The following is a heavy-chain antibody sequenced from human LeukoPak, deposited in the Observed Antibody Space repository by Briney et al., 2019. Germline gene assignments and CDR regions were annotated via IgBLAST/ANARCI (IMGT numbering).Heavy chain of an antibody. Sequence: GGSLRLSCAASGFTFSSYGMHWVRQAPGKGLEWVAVIWYGGSNKYYADSVKGRFTISRDNSKNTLYLQMNSLRAEDTAVYYCAKEGWNPKPGSYYFDYWGQGTLVTVSS. D-gene: IGHD1-1*01. CDR2: IWYGGSNK. CDR3: AKEGWNPKPGSYYFDY. CDR1: GFTFSSYG. V-gene: IGHV3-30*02. J-gene: IGHJ4*02.